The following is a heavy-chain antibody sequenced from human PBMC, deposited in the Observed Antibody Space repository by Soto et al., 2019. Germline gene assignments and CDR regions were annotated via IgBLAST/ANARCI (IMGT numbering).Heavy chain of an antibody. CDR3: TGSPYQGHFAL. V-gene: IGHV1-2*02. Sequence: GDSVKVSCNAYGYTFTSYYVNWVRQAPGQGLEWMGWINPHTGCAHYAQKFQGRFTMTIDASVSTAYLDLGGLRSDDTALYYCTGSPYQGHFALWGKGTLVTTS. CDR1: GYTFTSYY. CDR2: INPHTGCA. D-gene: IGHD3-10*01. J-gene: IGHJ4*02.